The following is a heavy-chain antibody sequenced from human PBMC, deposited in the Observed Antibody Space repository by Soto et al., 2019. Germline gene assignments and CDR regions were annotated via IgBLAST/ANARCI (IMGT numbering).Heavy chain of an antibody. V-gene: IGHV1-18*04. Sequence: ASVKVSCKASGYTFTSYGISWVRRAPGQGLEWMGWISAYNGNTNYAQKLQGRVTMTTDTSTSTAYMELRSLRSDDTAVYYCARVGSTIFGVVIPGYYYYGMDVWGQGTTVTVSS. CDR3: ARVGSTIFGVVIPGYYYYGMDV. D-gene: IGHD3-3*01. CDR2: ISAYNGNT. CDR1: GYTFTSYG. J-gene: IGHJ6*02.